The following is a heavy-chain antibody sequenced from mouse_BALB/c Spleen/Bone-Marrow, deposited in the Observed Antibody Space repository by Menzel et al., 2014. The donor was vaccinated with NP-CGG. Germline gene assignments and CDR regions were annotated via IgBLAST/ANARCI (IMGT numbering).Heavy chain of an antibody. CDR2: IYPFSGSS. V-gene: IGHV1S22*01. D-gene: IGHD1-1*01. CDR3: TRSPITTVVAETMDC. Sequence: LQQSGSELVRPGTSVKLSCKASGYTFTGYWMHWVKQRPGQGLEWIGNIYPFSGSSNYDEKFKSKATLTVDTSSSTAYMQLISPTSEDPAVYYCTRSPITTVVAETMDCWGQGTSVTVSS. CDR1: GYTFTGYW. J-gene: IGHJ4*01.